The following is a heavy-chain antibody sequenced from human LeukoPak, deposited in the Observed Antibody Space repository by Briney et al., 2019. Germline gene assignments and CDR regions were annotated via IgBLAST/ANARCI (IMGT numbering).Heavy chain of an antibody. Sequence: GGSLRLSCAASGFTFSSYSMNWVHQAPGKGLEWVSSISSSSSYIYYADSVKGRFTISRDNAKNSLYLQMNSLRAEDTAVYYCARAPRGIAAAGTDYWGQGTLVTVSS. CDR3: ARAPRGIAAAGTDY. J-gene: IGHJ4*02. CDR1: GFTFSSYS. D-gene: IGHD6-13*01. CDR2: ISSSSSYI. V-gene: IGHV3-21*01.